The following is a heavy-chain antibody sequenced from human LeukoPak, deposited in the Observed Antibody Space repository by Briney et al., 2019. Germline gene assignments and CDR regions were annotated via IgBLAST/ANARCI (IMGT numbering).Heavy chain of an antibody. V-gene: IGHV3-30*18. Sequence: PGGSLRLSCAASGFTFSSYGMHWVRQAPGKGLEWVAVISYDGSNKYYADSVKGRFTISRDNSKNTLYLQMNSLRAEDTAVYYCAKWYRLLYYFDYWGQGTLVTVSS. CDR1: GFTFSSYG. CDR3: AKWYRLLYYFDY. CDR2: ISYDGSNK. D-gene: IGHD2-15*01. J-gene: IGHJ4*02.